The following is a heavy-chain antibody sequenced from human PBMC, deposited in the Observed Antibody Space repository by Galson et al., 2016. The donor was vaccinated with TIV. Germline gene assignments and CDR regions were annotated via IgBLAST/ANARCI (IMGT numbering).Heavy chain of an antibody. Sequence: QSGAEVKKPGESLRISCKGSGHRFTSKWISWVRQMPGKGLEWMGKIDLSDSYTNYSPSFQGHVTLSVDKSISTAYLQWSSLRASDTAMYYCATSRDIESLLEIYGMEVWGQGTTVTVSS. CDR2: IDLSDSYT. CDR1: GHRFTSKW. D-gene: IGHD3-3*01. CDR3: ATSRDIESLLEIYGMEV. V-gene: IGHV5-10-1*01. J-gene: IGHJ6*02.